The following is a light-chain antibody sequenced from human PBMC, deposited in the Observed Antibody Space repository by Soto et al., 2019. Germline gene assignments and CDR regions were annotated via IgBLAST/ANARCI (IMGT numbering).Light chain of an antibody. V-gene: IGKV3-20*01. CDR1: QSVSSSY. J-gene: IGKJ1*01. CDR3: QQYGSSPGT. Sequence: IVLTQSPGTLSLSPGERATLSCRASQSVSSSYLAWYQQKPGQAPRLLIYGASIRATGIPDRFSGRGSGTDFPLTISRLEPEDFAVYYCQQYGSSPGTFGQGTKVEIK. CDR2: GAS.